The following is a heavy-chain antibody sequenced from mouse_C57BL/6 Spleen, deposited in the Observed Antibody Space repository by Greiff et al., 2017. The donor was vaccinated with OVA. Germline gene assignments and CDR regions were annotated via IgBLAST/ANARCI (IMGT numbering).Heavy chain of an antibody. D-gene: IGHD2-3*01. CDR2: IRRKSNNYAT. Sequence: EVQLVESGGGLVQPKGSLKLSCAASGFSFNTYAMNWVRQAPGKGLEWVARIRRKSNNYATYYADSVKDRFTISRDDSESMLYLQMNNLKTEDAAMYYCVRDDPWFAYWGQGTLVTVSA. CDR1: GFSFNTYA. CDR3: VRDDPWFAY. V-gene: IGHV10-1*01. J-gene: IGHJ3*01.